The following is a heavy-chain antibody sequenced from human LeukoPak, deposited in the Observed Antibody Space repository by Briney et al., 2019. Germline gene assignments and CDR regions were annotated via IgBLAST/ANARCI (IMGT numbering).Heavy chain of an antibody. J-gene: IGHJ3*02. CDR3: ARDRPGDDAFDI. Sequence: SETLSLTCTVSGGSISSSSYYWGWIRQPPGKGLEWIGSIYYSGSTYYNPSLKSRVTISVDTSKNQFSLKLSSVTAADTAVYYCARDRPGDDAFDIWGQGTTVTVSS. V-gene: IGHV4-39*07. CDR2: IYYSGST. CDR1: GGSISSSSYY.